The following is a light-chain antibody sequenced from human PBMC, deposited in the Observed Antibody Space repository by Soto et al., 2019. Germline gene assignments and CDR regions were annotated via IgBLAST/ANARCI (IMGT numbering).Light chain of an antibody. CDR1: QSITNY. Sequence: DIQMTQSPSSLSASVGDRVTITCRASQSITNYLAWYQQSPGRAPKLLIYATSTLQSGVPSRFSGSGSGTEFTLTISSLQPEDFATYYCQQLNTFPITFGQGTRLEIK. CDR3: QQLNTFPIT. J-gene: IGKJ5*01. CDR2: ATS. V-gene: IGKV1-9*01.